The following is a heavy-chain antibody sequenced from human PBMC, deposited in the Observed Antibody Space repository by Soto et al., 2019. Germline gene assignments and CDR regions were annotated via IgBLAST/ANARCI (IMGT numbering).Heavy chain of an antibody. Sequence: EVQLVESGGGLVQPGGSLRLSCAASGFSFSNFWMSWVRQAPGKGLEWVANIKEDGSEKYYVDSVKGRFTISRDNAKDSLYLKMNSMRAEDSAVYFCARDFRVGGAYGDYWGQGTLVTVSS. V-gene: IGHV3-7*01. CDR1: GFSFSNFW. CDR2: IKEDGSEK. J-gene: IGHJ4*02. CDR3: ARDFRVGGAYGDY. D-gene: IGHD3-16*01.